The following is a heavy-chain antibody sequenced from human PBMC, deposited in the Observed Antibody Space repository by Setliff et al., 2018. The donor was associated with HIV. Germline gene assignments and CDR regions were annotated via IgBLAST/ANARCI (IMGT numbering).Heavy chain of an antibody. D-gene: IGHD3-22*01. CDR3: ARVVGYYDSSGYPNYYYYYMDV. CDR2: IHTSGST. V-gene: IGHV4-61*09. CDR1: GGSINSDSYY. J-gene: IGHJ6*03. Sequence: LSLTCTVFGGSINSDSYYWTWIRQPAGKGLEWIGHIHTSGSTNYNPSLKSRVTMSVDTSKNQFSLKLSSVTAADTAVYYCARVVGYYDSSGYPNYYYYYMDVWGKGTTVTVSS.